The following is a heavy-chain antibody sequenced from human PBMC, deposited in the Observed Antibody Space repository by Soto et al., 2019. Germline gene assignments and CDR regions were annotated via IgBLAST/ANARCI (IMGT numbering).Heavy chain of an antibody. D-gene: IGHD6-19*01. Sequence: ESGGGVVQPGRSLRLSCAASGFAFSSCAMQWVRQAPGKGLEWVGVISNDGSNQYYADSVKGRFTISRDNSKNTVSLQMNSLRDEDTAVYYCAKAFLAGAGGDVWGQGTLVIVSS. J-gene: IGHJ1*01. CDR2: ISNDGSNQ. V-gene: IGHV3-30-3*01. CDR3: AKAFLAGAGGDV. CDR1: GFAFSSCA.